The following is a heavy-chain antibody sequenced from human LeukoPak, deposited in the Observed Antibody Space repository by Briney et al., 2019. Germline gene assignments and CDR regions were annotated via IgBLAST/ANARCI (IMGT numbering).Heavy chain of an antibody. CDR1: EFMFSNYG. Sequence: GGSLRLSCVASEFMFSNYGMHWVRQAPNKGLEWVAFIRYDGTNQYYADSVRGRFTVSRDNSRNTLSLQMGSLRAEDTAVYYCAKDHESDGYPCLDHWGLGTLVTVSS. J-gene: IGHJ4*02. CDR3: AKDHESDGYPCLDH. D-gene: IGHD3-22*01. CDR2: IRYDGTNQ. V-gene: IGHV3-30*02.